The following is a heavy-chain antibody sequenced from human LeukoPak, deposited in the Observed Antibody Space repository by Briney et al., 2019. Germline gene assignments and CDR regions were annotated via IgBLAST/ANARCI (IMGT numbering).Heavy chain of an antibody. CDR2: INHSGST. V-gene: IGHV4-34*01. CDR1: GGSFSGYY. CDR3: ARGSDSPYDYVNKDF. Sequence: TSETLSLTCAVYGGSFSGYYWSWIREPPGKGLEWLGEINHSGSTNYNPSLKSRVTISVDTSKNQFSLKLSSVTAADTAVYYCARGSDSPYDYVNKDFWGQGTLVSVSS. J-gene: IGHJ4*02. D-gene: IGHD3-16*01.